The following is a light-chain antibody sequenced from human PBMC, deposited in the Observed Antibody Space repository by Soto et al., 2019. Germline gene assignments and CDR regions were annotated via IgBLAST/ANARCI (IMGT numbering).Light chain of an antibody. CDR1: SSDVGEENY. Sequence: QSVLTQPPSASGSPGQSVTITCSGTSSDVGEENYVSWYQQHPGKVPKLILYEVSKRPSGVPDRFSGSRSGNTASLAISGLRSEDEADYYCATWDDSLSGYVFGTWTKLTVL. CDR2: EVS. CDR3: ATWDDSLSGYV. V-gene: IGLV2-8*01. J-gene: IGLJ1*01.